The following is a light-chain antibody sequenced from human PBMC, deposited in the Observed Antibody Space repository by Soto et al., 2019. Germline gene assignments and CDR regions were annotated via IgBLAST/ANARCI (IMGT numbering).Light chain of an antibody. J-gene: IGLJ1*01. V-gene: IGLV2-14*01. CDR3: RSYTSDWGV. CDR2: EVR. Sequence: QSALTQPASVSGSVGQSITISCTGTSSDVGGYDFVSWYQHHPGKAPKLIIYEVRTRPSGVSDRFSGSKSGNTASLTISGLQAEDEADYYCRSYTSDWGVFGTGTKVTVL. CDR1: SSDVGGYDF.